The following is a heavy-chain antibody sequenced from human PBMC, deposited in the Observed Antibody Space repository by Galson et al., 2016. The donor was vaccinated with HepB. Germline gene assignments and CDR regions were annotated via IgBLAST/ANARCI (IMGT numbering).Heavy chain of an antibody. J-gene: IGHJ4*02. CDR3: ARGGGHGFLDY. CDR2: IGGNGSPT. CDR1: GFTFYNYA. D-gene: IGHD3-10*01. V-gene: IGHV3-23*01. Sequence: SLRLSCAASGFTFYNYAMDWVRQAPGGGLEWVAAIGGNGSPTYYADSVRGRFSISRDNSKNTLYLQMNSLRAEDTALYYCARGGGHGFLDYWGQGTQVTVSS.